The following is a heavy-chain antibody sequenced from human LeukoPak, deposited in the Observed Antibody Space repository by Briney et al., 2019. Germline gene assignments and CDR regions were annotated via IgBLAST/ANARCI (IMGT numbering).Heavy chain of an antibody. V-gene: IGHV4-4*07. CDR3: ARSHPIFGVVTYYYYMDV. Sequence: SETLSLTCTVSGGSISSYYWSWIRQPAGKGLEWIGRIYTSGSTNYNPSLKSRVTMSVDTSKNQFSLKLSSVTAADTAVYYCARSHPIFGVVTYYYYMDVWGKGTTVTVSS. CDR2: IYTSGST. CDR1: GGSISSYY. J-gene: IGHJ6*03. D-gene: IGHD3-3*01.